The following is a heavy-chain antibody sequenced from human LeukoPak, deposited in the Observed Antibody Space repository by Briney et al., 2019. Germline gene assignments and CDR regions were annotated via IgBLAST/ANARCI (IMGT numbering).Heavy chain of an antibody. D-gene: IGHD6-19*01. J-gene: IGHJ4*02. V-gene: IGHV3-11*06. CDR1: GFTFSDYY. Sequence: GGSLRLSCAASGFTFSDYYMSWIRQAPGKGLEWVSYISSSSSYIYYADSVKGRFTISRDNAKNSLYLQMNSLRAEDTAVYYCARDMLAVAGMDYWGQGTLVTVSS. CDR2: ISSSSSYI. CDR3: ARDMLAVAGMDY.